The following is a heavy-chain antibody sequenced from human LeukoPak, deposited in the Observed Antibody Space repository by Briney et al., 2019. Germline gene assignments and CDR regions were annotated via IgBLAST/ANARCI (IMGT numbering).Heavy chain of an antibody. D-gene: IGHD6-13*01. CDR2: INHSGST. J-gene: IGHJ4*02. CDR3: ARGQIAAAGRPARANDY. V-gene: IGHV4-34*01. CDR1: GGSFSGYY. Sequence: SETLSLTCAVYGGSFSGYYWSWIRQPPGKGLEWIGEINHSGSTNYNPSLKSRVTISVDTSKNQFSLKLSSVTAADTAVYYCARGQIAAAGRPARANDYWGQGTLVTVSS.